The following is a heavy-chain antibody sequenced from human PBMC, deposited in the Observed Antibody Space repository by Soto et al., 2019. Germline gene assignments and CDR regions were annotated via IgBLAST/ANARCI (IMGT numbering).Heavy chain of an antibody. Sequence: VQLVESGGGLVQPGGSLRLSCAASGFTFSSYSMNWVRQAPGKGLEWVSYISSSSSTIYYADSVKGRFTISRDNAKNSLYLQMNSLRDEDTAVYYCARDPVADSSGESDAFDIWGQGTMVTVSS. CDR1: GFTFSSYS. D-gene: IGHD3-22*01. J-gene: IGHJ3*02. CDR3: ARDPVADSSGESDAFDI. CDR2: ISSSSSTI. V-gene: IGHV3-48*02.